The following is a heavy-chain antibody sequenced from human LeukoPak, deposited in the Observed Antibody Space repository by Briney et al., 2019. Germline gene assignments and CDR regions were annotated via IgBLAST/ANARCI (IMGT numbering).Heavy chain of an antibody. CDR2: IYTTGTT. J-gene: IGHJ4*02. V-gene: IGHV4-4*07. Sequence: SETLSLTCTVSGGSISGYYWSWIRQPAGKGLEWIGRIYTTGTTNYNPSLKSRVTMSVDLSKNQFSLKLSSVTAADTAVYYCARDVGPGGVYFDYWGQGTLVTVSS. CDR3: ARDVGPGGVYFDY. D-gene: IGHD3-10*01. CDR1: GGSISGYY.